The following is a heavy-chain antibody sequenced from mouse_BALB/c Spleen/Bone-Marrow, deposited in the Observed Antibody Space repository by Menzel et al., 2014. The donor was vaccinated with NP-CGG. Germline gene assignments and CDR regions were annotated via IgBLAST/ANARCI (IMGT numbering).Heavy chain of an antibody. Sequence: LVKTGASVKISCKVSGYSFTGYYMHWVKQSHGKSLEWIGYISCYNGATSYNQKFKGKATFTVDTSYSTAYMQFNSLTSEDSAVYYCTRGGYGNYADHWGQGTTLTVPS. CDR3: TRGGYGNYADH. V-gene: IGHV1S34*01. J-gene: IGHJ2*01. CDR1: GYSFTGYY. D-gene: IGHD2-10*02. CDR2: ISCYNGAT.